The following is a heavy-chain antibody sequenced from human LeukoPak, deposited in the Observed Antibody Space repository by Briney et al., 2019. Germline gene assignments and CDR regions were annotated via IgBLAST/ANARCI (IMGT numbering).Heavy chain of an antibody. CDR3: AKSGRRGYSYGYRFKYYFES. V-gene: IGHV3-30*18. CDR2: ISYDGSNK. D-gene: IGHD5-18*01. J-gene: IGHJ4*02. CDR1: GFTFSSYG. Sequence: GGSLRLSCAASGFTFSSYGMYWVRQAPGKGLEWVAVISYDGSNKYYVDSVKGRFTISRDNSKNTLYLRMNSLRAEDTAVYYCAKSGRRGYSYGYRFKYYFESWGQGTLVTVSS.